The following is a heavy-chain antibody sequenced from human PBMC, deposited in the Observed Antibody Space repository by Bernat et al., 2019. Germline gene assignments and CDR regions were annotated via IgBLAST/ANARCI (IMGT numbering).Heavy chain of an antibody. V-gene: IGHV4-38-2*01. J-gene: IGHJ5*02. CDR3: AREGNYVWGSYRSPRGYNWFDP. D-gene: IGHD3-16*02. Sequence: QVQLQESGPGLVKPSETLSLTCAVSGYSISSGYYWGWIRQPPGKGLEWIGCIYHSGSTYYNPSLNSRVTISVDTSKNQFSLKLSSVTAADTAVYYCAREGNYVWGSYRSPRGYNWFDPWGQGTLVTVSS. CDR2: IYHSGST. CDR1: GYSISSGYY.